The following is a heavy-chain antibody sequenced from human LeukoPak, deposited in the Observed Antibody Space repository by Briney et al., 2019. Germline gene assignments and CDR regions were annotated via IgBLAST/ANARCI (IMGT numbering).Heavy chain of an antibody. V-gene: IGHV3-72*01. D-gene: IGHD2-15*01. J-gene: IGHJ4*02. CDR3: ARVGGDCSGGSCYYFDY. Sequence: GGSLRLSCAASGFTFSDHXMXXXRQAPGKXXXXXXXXXXXXNSYTTEYAASVKGXFTISRDDSKNSLYLQMNSLKTEDTAVYYCARVGGDCSGGSCYYFDYWGQGTLVTVSS. CDR2: XXXXXNSYTT. CDR1: GFTFSDHX.